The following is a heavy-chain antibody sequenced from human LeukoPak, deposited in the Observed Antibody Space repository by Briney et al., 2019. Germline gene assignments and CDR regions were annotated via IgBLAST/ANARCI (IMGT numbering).Heavy chain of an antibody. CDR1: EFTFSSFW. CDR2: INQDGSEK. CDR3: ARSFSDSSTSFFISCGFDP. Sequence: GGSLRLSCAASEFTFSSFWMSWVRQAPGKGLEWVASINQDGSEKYYVDSVKGRFTISRDNAKNSLYLQMNSLRAEDTAVYYCARSFSDSSTSFFISCGFDPWGQGTLVTVSS. V-gene: IGHV3-7*01. J-gene: IGHJ5*02. D-gene: IGHD2-2*01.